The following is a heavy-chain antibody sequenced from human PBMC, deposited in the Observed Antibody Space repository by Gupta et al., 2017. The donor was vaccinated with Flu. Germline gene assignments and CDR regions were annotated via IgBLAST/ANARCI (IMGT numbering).Heavy chain of an antibody. CDR1: GTPFDFFA. Sequence: EVQPLASGGGLVQPVTSLTICCERSGTPFDFFALTWFRHAPRQGLDLVSAITKNGGLTHYAASVKGRFTISRENSKIMLYLQMSRLRFEDTAVYYCAKRVGEELAYCACDHCLEDIWGQGTLVTVSS. V-gene: IGHV3-23*01. CDR3: AKRVGEELAYCACDHCLEDI. J-gene: IGHJ4*02. D-gene: IGHD2-21*01. CDR2: ITKNGGLT.